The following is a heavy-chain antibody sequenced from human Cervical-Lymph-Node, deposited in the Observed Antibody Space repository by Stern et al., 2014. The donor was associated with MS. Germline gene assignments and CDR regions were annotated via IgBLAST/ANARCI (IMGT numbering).Heavy chain of an antibody. CDR1: GYTLSEIS. CDR3: ATHRGRVTYYYGMDV. Sequence: VQLVQSGAEVKKPGASVKVSCKVSGYTLSEISMHWVRQAPGKGLEWVGGFDPEQGETLYAQKFQGSVTMAEDRSTDTAYMELSSLRSEDTAVYYCATHRGRVTYYYGMDVWGQGTTVTVPS. CDR2: FDPEQGET. J-gene: IGHJ6*02. D-gene: IGHD2-21*02. V-gene: IGHV1-24*01.